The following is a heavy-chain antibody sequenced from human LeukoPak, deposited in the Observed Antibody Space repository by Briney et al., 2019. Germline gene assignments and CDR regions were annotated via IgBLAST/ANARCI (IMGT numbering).Heavy chain of an antibody. V-gene: IGHV3-64D*06. Sequence: PGGSLRLSCSASGFTFSSYAMHWVRQAPGKGLEYVSAISSNGGSTYYADSVKGRFTISRDNSKNTLYLQMGSLRAEDTAVYYCVKGYDYVWGSYRPFDYWGQGTLVTVSS. D-gene: IGHD3-16*02. CDR2: ISSNGGST. CDR1: GFTFSSYA. CDR3: VKGYDYVWGSYRPFDY. J-gene: IGHJ4*02.